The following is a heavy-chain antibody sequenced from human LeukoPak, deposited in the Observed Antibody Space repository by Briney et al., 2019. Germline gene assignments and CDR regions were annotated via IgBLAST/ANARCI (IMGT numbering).Heavy chain of an antibody. Sequence: GGSLRLSCAASGFTFSNYEMNWVRQAPGKGLEWVSYISSSGSSIYYADSVKGRFTISRDNAKNSLYLQMNSLRAEDTAVYYCAEERVGPSDYWGQGTLVTVSS. D-gene: IGHD1-26*01. CDR2: ISSSGSSI. CDR3: AEERVGPSDY. J-gene: IGHJ4*02. CDR1: GFTFSNYE. V-gene: IGHV3-48*03.